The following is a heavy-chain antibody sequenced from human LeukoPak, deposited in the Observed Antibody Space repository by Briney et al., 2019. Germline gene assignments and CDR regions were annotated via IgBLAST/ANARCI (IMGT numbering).Heavy chain of an antibody. CDR3: AKGYCSSTSCLFDP. CDR1: GFTFDVYA. CDR2: ISWNSGSI. Sequence: PGGSLRLSCAASGFTFDVYAMHWVRQAPGKGLEWVSGISWNSGSIGYADSVKGRFTISRDNAKNSLYLQMNSLRAEDMALYYCAKGYCSSTSCLFDPWGQGTPVTVSS. D-gene: IGHD2-2*01. V-gene: IGHV3-9*03. J-gene: IGHJ5*02.